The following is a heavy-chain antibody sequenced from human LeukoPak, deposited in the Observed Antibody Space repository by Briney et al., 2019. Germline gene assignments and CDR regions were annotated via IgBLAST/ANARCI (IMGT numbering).Heavy chain of an antibody. J-gene: IGHJ4*02. D-gene: IGHD3-10*01. Sequence: GGSLRLSCAASGFTFSSHWMHWVRQVPGEGLVWVSRIDSHGTSTIDADSVKGRFTTSRDNAKNTVYLQMNGLRGEDTAVYYCVREGYGPGNYPFDFWGQRAPVTVSS. CDR1: GFTFSSHW. CDR2: IDSHGTST. CDR3: VREGYGPGNYPFDF. V-gene: IGHV3-74*01.